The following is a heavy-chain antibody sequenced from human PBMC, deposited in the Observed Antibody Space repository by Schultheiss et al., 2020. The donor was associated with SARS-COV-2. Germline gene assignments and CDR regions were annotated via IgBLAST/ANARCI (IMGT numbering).Heavy chain of an antibody. V-gene: IGHV3-23*01. J-gene: IGHJ4*02. D-gene: IGHD3-10*01. CDR1: GFTFSSYA. CDR2: ISGSGGST. Sequence: GESLKISCAASGFTFSSYAMSWVRQAPGKGLEWVSAISGSGGSTYYADSVKGRFTISRDNAKNSLYLQMNSLRAEDTAVYYCARGGAILVRVIDYWGQGTLVTVSS. CDR3: ARGGAILVRVIDY.